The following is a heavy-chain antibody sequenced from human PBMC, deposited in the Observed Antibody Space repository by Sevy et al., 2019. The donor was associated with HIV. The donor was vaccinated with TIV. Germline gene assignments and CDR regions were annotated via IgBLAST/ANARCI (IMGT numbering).Heavy chain of an antibody. CDR1: GFSFDSYG. Sequence: GGSLRLSCAVSGFSFDSYGMTWVRQAPGKGLEWVSGISGSGTRTYYADSVKGRFSISRDNSKNRLYLQMNKLRSEDMATYFVGQGGGGHYDPDEIGYYFYYYNMDVWGKGTTVTVSS. CDR2: ISGSGTRT. V-gene: IGHV3-23*01. CDR3: GQGGGGHYDPDEIGYYFYYYNMDV. D-gene: IGHD3-22*01. J-gene: IGHJ6*03.